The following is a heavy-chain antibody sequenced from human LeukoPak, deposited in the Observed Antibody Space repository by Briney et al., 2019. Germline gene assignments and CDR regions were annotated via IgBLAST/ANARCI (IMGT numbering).Heavy chain of an antibody. D-gene: IGHD3-10*01. CDR2: INHGGST. J-gene: IGHJ3*02. CDR3: AKSNGYGLVDI. Sequence: SKTLSLTCAVYGGSLSGYYWSWIRQSPGKGLEWIGEINHGGSTNYNPSLKSRLTISLDTSRNQFSLKLTSVTAADTAVYYCAKSNGYGLVDIWGQGTMVTVSS. V-gene: IGHV4-34*01. CDR1: GGSLSGYY.